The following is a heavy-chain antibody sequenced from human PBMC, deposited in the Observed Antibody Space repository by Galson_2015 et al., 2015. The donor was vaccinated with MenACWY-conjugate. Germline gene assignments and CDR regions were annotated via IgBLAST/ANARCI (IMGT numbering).Heavy chain of an antibody. D-gene: IGHD1-26*01. J-gene: IGHJ6*02. CDR2: ISPSGSRI. V-gene: IGHV5-51*01. CDR3: ARHPPGGRGMDV. CDR1: GYNFITYW. Sequence: QSGAEVKKPGESLKISCKASGYNFITYWIGWVRQVPGEGLEWVGLISPSGSRIRYSPAFEGRVTISADSAITTAYLQWNSLQASDTAMYYCARHPPGGRGMDVWGQGTRVTVSS.